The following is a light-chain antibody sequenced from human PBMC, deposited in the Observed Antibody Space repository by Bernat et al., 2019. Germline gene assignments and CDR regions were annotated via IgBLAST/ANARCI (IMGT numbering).Light chain of an antibody. J-gene: IGLJ2*01. CDR2: EVS. CDR1: SSDVGSYNR. V-gene: IGLV2-18*02. Sequence: QPPSVSGSPGQSVTISCTGTSSDVGSYNRVSWYQQPPGTAPKLMIYEVSNRPSGVPDRFSGSKSGNTASLTISGLQAEDEADYYCSSYTSSSTPVVFGGGTKLTVL. CDR3: SSYTSSSTPVV.